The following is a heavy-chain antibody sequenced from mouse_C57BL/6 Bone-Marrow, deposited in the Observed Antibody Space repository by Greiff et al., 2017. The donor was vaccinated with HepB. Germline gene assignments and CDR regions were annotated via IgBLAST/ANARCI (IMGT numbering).Heavy chain of an antibody. V-gene: IGHV1-19*01. D-gene: IGHD4-1*02. CDR3: ARSATGIYFDY. CDR1: GYTFTDYY. J-gene: IGHJ2*01. CDR2: INPYNGGT. Sequence: EVQLQQSGPVLVKPGASVKMSCKASGYTFTDYYMNLVKQSHGKSLEWIGVINPYNGGTSYNQKFKGKATLTVDKSSSTAYMELNSLTSEDSAVYYCARSATGIYFDYWGQGTTLTVSS.